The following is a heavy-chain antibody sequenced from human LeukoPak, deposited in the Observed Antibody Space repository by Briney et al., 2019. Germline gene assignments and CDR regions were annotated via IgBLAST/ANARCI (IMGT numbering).Heavy chain of an antibody. CDR2: IYYSGST. CDR1: GGSISSGGYY. Sequence: SETLSLTCTVSGGSISSGGYYWSWIRQHPGKGLEWIGYIYYSGSTYYNPSLKSRVTISVDTSKNQFSLKLGSVTAADTAVYYCARGSERVYYDSSGYYGDAFDIWGQGTMVTVSS. CDR3: ARGSERVYYDSSGYYGDAFDI. J-gene: IGHJ3*02. D-gene: IGHD3-22*01. V-gene: IGHV4-31*03.